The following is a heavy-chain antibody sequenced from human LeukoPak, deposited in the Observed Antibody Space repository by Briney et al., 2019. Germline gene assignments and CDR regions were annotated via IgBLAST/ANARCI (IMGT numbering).Heavy chain of an antibody. V-gene: IGHV1-46*01. CDR3: ARSRDTAMEYYYYYYVDV. J-gene: IGHJ6*03. CDR1: GYTFTSYY. CDR2: INPSGGST. Sequence: ASVKVSCKASGYTFTSYYMHWVRQAPGQGLEWMGIINPSGGSTSYAQKFQGRVTMTRDTSTSTVYMELSSLRSEDTAVYYCARSRDTAMEYYYYYYVDVWGKGTTVTVSS. D-gene: IGHD5-18*01.